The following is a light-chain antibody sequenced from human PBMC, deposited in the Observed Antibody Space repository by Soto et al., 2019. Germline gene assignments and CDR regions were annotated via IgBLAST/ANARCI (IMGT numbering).Light chain of an antibody. CDR2: AAS. CDR3: QQSYITPWT. J-gene: IGKJ1*01. Sequence: DIQMTQSPSSLSTSVGDRVTITCRASQSIANYLNWYQQKPGRVPKLLIYAASRLQSGVPSRFSGSGSGTDFTLTISILQPEDFATYYCQQSYITPWTFGPGTKVEIK. CDR1: QSIANY. V-gene: IGKV1-39*01.